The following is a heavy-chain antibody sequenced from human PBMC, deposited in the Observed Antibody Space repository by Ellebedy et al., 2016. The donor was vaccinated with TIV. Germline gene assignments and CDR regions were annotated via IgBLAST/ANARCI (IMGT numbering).Heavy chain of an antibody. D-gene: IGHD3-16*01. Sequence: GESLKISCEASGFTLSSYWMTWVRQAPGKGLEWVANIMQYGSQKNYLGSVKGRFTISRDNPKNSPYLQMNSLRAEDTAVYYCARVWGADEGLDIWGQGTMVTVSS. J-gene: IGHJ3*02. CDR3: ARVWGADEGLDI. CDR2: IMQYGSQK. V-gene: IGHV3-7*01. CDR1: GFTLSSYW.